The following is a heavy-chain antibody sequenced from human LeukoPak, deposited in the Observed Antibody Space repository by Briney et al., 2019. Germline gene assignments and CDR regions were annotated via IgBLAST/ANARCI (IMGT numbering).Heavy chain of an antibody. D-gene: IGHD6-6*01. J-gene: IGHJ5*02. CDR2: INHSGST. CDR1: GGSFSGYY. Sequence: MSSETLSLTCAVYGGSFSGYYWSWIRQPPGKGLEWIGEINHSGSTNYNPSLKSRVTISVDTSKNQFSLKLSSVTAADTAVYYCARGRIAARPNWFDPWGQGTLVTVSS. CDR3: ARGRIAARPNWFDP. V-gene: IGHV4-34*01.